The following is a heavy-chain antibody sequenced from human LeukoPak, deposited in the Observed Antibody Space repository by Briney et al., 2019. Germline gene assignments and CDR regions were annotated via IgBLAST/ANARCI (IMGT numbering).Heavy chain of an antibody. CDR2: ISGSGGST. CDR3: AKVVTMVRGVIPDAFDI. D-gene: IGHD3-10*01. V-gene: IGHV3-23*01. J-gene: IGHJ3*02. Sequence: GGSLRLSCAASGFTFSSYGMSWVRQAPGKGLEWVSAISGSGGSTYYADSVKGRFTISRDNSKNTLYLQMNGLRAEDTAVYYCAKVVTMVRGVIPDAFDIWGQGTMVTVSS. CDR1: GFTFSSYG.